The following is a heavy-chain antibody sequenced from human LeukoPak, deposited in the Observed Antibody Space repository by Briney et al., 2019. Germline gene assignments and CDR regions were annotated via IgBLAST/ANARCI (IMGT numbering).Heavy chain of an antibody. Sequence: ASVKVSCKVSGYTLTELSMHWVRQAPGKGLEWMGGFDPEDGETIYAQKFQGRVTMTEDTSTDTAYMELSSLRSEDTAVYYCATRSTIYWYFDLWGRGTLVTVSS. CDR2: FDPEDGET. CDR1: GYTLTELS. V-gene: IGHV1-24*01. CDR3: ATRSTIYWYFDL. D-gene: IGHD5-24*01. J-gene: IGHJ2*01.